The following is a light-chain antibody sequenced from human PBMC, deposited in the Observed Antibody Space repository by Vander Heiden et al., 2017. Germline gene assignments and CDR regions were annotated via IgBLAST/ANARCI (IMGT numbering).Light chain of an antibody. CDR3: SSYTSSSTWV. CDR2: DVS. J-gene: IGLJ3*02. Sequence: QSALTQPSSLSRSPGQSITVSCTGTSSDVGGYNYVSWFQQHPGKAPKLMIYDVSNRPSGVSNRFSGSKSGNTASLTISGLQAEDEADYYCSSYTSSSTWVFGGGTELTVL. CDR1: SSDVGGYNY. V-gene: IGLV2-14*01.